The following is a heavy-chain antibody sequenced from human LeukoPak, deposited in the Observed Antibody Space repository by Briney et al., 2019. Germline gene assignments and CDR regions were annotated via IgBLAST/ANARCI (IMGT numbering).Heavy chain of an antibody. CDR2: ISSSSYI. CDR3: ARGITMIDGIDY. V-gene: IGHV3-21*01. CDR1: GFTFSSYS. J-gene: IGHJ4*02. D-gene: IGHD3-22*01. Sequence: GGSLRLSCAASGFTFSSYSMNWVRQAPGKGLEWVSSISSSSYIYYADSVKGRFTISRDNAKNSLYLQMNSLRAEDTAVYYCARGITMIDGIDYWGQGTLVTVSS.